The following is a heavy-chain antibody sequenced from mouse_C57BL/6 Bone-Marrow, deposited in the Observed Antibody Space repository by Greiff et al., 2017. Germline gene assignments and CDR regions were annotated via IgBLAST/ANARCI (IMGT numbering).Heavy chain of an antibody. CDR2: IDPSDSYT. CDR3: AREGYYYGSSSFAY. Sequence: QVQLQQPGAELVMPGASVKLSCKASGYTFTSYWMHWVKQRPGQGLEWIGEIDPSDSYTNYNQKFKGKSTLTVDKSSSTAYMQLSSLTSEDSAVYYWAREGYYYGSSSFAYWGQGTLVTVSA. CDR1: GYTFTSYW. V-gene: IGHV1-69*01. J-gene: IGHJ3*01. D-gene: IGHD1-1*01.